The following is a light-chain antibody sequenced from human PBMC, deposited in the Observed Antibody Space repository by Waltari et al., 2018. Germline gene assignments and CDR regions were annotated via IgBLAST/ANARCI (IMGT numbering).Light chain of an antibody. CDR3: QQRSNWPPGYT. CDR2: DAS. V-gene: IGKV3-11*01. J-gene: IGKJ2*01. CDR1: QSVSSY. Sequence: ELVLTQSPATLSLSPGERATLSCRASQSVSSYLAWYQQKPGQAPRLLIYDASNRATGIPARFSGSGSGTDFTLTISSLEPEDFAVYCCQQRSNWPPGYTFGQGTKLEI.